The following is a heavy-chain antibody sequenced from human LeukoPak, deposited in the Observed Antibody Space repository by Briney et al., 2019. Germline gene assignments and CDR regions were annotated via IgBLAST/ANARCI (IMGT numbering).Heavy chain of an antibody. J-gene: IGHJ4*02. V-gene: IGHV3-7*01. D-gene: IGHD3-10*01. CDR2: INQDGTEK. Sequence: PGGSLRLSCAASGFSFSTYWMSWVRQAPGKGLEWVANINQDGTEKYYVDSVKGRFTVSRDYAKNSLYLQMNSLRVEDTAVYYCAKVAKYYYGPETYYFFEQWGQGTPVTASP. CDR1: GFSFSTYW. CDR3: AKVAKYYYGPETYYFFEQ.